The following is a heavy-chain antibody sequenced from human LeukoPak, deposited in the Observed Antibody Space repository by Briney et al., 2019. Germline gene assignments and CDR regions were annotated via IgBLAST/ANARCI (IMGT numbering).Heavy chain of an antibody. D-gene: IGHD3-22*01. CDR2: ISYDGSNK. CDR1: GFTFSSYA. CDR3: ARDGPTYHYDSSGFS. J-gene: IGHJ4*02. V-gene: IGHV3-30-3*01. Sequence: GRSLRLSCAASGFTFSSYAMHWVRQAPGKGLEWVAVISYDGSNKYYADSVKGRFTISRDNSKNTLYLQMNSLRAEDTAVYYCARDGPTYHYDSSGFSWGQGTLVTVSS.